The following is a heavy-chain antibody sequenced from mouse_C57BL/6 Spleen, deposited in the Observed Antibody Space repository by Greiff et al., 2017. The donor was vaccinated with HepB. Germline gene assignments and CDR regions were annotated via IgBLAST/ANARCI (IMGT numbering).Heavy chain of an antibody. D-gene: IGHD2-4*01. CDR3: ARYDYDVDYAMDY. CDR1: GFTFSSYA. V-gene: IGHV5-4*03. CDR2: ISDGGSYT. J-gene: IGHJ4*01. Sequence: EVKVVESGGGLVKPGGSLKLSCAASGFTFSSYAMSWVRQTPEKRLEWVATISDGGSYTYYPDNVKGRFTISRDNAKNNLYLQMSHLKSEDTAMYYCARYDYDVDYAMDYWGQGTSVTVSS.